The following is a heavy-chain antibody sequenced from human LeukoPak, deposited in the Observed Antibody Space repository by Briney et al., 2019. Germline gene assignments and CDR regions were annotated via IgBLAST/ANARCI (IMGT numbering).Heavy chain of an antibody. Sequence: WASVKVSCKASGGTFSSYAISWVRQAPGQGLEWMGGIIPIFGTANYAQKFQGRATITTDESTSTAYMELSSLSSEDTAVYYCASVVLWFGELASYYMDVWGKGTTVTVSS. D-gene: IGHD3-10*01. J-gene: IGHJ6*03. CDR1: GGTFSSYA. V-gene: IGHV1-69*05. CDR2: IIPIFGTA. CDR3: ASVVLWFGELASYYMDV.